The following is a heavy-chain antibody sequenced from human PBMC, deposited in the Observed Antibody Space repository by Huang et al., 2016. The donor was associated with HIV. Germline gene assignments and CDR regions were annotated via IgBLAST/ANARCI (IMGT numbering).Heavy chain of an antibody. CDR1: GYTFTNYD. CDR2: SDPKSGNV. J-gene: IGHJ3*01. D-gene: IGHD3-10*01. CDR3: ARGFGINYNHEAFDV. Sequence: IQLAQSGAEGKKPGASVKVSCKASGYTFTNYDITWVRQGSGKGLEWMGRSDPKSGNVCYTKKFQGRVAILRNRSINTSYLEVTSLTSEDTAVYYCARGFGINYNHEAFDVWGQGTMVTVSS. V-gene: IGHV1-8*01.